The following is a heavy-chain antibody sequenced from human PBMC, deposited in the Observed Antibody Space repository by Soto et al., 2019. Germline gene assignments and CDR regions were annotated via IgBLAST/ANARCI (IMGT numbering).Heavy chain of an antibody. Sequence: PGGSLRLSCAASGFTFSSYAMSWVRQAPWKGLEWVSAISGSGGSTYYADSVKGRFTISRDNSKNTLYLQMNSLRAEDTAVCYCAKDPVRGSSSKRKRAAALPYWGQGTLVTVSS. CDR3: AKDPVRGSSSKRKRAAALPY. D-gene: IGHD6-6*01. CDR2: ISGSGGST. CDR1: GFTFSSYA. V-gene: IGHV3-23*01. J-gene: IGHJ4*02.